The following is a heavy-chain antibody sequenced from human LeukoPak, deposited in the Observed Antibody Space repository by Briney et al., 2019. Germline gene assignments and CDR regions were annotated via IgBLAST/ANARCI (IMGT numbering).Heavy chain of an antibody. V-gene: IGHV4-39*01. CDR3: ARHLDYGGIKPAAFDI. J-gene: IGHJ3*02. D-gene: IGHD4-23*01. CDR1: GGSISSSSYY. CDR2: IYYSGST. Sequence: ETLSLTCTVSGGSISSSSYYWGWIRQPPGKGLEWIGSIYYSGSTYYNPSLKSRVTISVDTSKNQFSLKPSSVTAADTAVYYCARHLDYGGIKPAAFDIWGQGTMVTVSS.